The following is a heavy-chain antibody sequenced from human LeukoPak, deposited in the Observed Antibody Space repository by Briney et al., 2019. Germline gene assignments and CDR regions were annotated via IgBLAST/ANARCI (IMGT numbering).Heavy chain of an antibody. D-gene: IGHD6-13*01. CDR1: GGSISDYY. CDR2: IYYSGGT. CDR3: ARRAAAVGTYYMDV. J-gene: IGHJ6*03. V-gene: IGHV4-59*01. Sequence: SETLSLTCTVSGGSISDYYGTWIRQPPGKGLEWIGYIYYSGGTNYNPSVKSRVTISVDTSKNQFPLKLSSVTAADTAVYYCARRAAAVGTYYMDVWGKGTTVTVSS.